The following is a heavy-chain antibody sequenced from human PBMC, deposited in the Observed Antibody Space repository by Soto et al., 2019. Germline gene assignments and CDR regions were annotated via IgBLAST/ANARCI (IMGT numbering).Heavy chain of an antibody. Sequence: QVQLVEAGGGLVKPGGSLRLSCAAAGFTFSDYYMSWIRQAPGKGREWVSYISSSSSYINYADSVKGRFTISRDNAKNSLYLQMNSLRAEDTAVYYCAGPFSGGENYWGQGTLVTVSS. J-gene: IGHJ4*02. CDR2: ISSSSSYI. V-gene: IGHV3-11*05. CDR3: AGPFSGGENY. D-gene: IGHD6-19*01. CDR1: GFTFSDYY.